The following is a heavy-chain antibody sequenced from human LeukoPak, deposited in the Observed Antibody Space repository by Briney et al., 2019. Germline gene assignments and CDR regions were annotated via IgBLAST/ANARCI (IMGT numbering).Heavy chain of an antibody. V-gene: IGHV4-59*01. D-gene: IGHD6-13*01. CDR2: IYSSGST. J-gene: IGHJ4*02. CDR3: ARGYISSWAYFDY. Sequence: SETLSLTCTVSGGSISSYYWSWIRQPPEKGLEWIGYIYSSGSTNYNPSLKSRVTISIDTSKNQFSLKVSSVTAADTSVYYCARGYISSWAYFDYWGQGTLVTVSS. CDR1: GGSISSYY.